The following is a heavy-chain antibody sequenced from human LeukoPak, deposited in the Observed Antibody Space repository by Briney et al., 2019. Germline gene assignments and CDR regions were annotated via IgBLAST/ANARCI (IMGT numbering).Heavy chain of an antibody. D-gene: IGHD4-17*01. CDR3: AKATVTHLIDY. CDR2: INSDGSST. Sequence: GWSLRLSCAASGFTFSSYWMHWVRQAPGKGRVWVSRINSDGSSTSYADSVKGRFTISRDNAKNTLYLQMNSLRAEDTAVYYCAKATVTHLIDYWGQGTLVTVSS. CDR1: GFTFSSYW. J-gene: IGHJ4*02. V-gene: IGHV3-74*01.